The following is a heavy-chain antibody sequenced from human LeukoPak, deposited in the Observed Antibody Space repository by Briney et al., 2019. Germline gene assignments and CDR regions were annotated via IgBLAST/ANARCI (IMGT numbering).Heavy chain of an antibody. CDR1: GFTVSSNE. V-gene: IGHV3-48*03. D-gene: IGHD6-19*01. CDR2: ISSSGSTI. Sequence: PGGSLRLSCAASGFTVSSNEMSWVRQAPGKGLEWVSYISSSGSTIYYADSVKGRFTISRDNAKNSLYLQMNSLRAEDTAVYYCARDYSSGWYYFDYWGQGTLVTVSS. CDR3: ARDYSSGWYYFDY. J-gene: IGHJ4*02.